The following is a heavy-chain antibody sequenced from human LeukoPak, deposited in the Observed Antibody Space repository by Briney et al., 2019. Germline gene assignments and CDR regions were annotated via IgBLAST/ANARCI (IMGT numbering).Heavy chain of an antibody. Sequence: GGSLRLSCAASGFTFSSYAMAWVRQTPGKGLEWVSTIDTSGGSTHYADSVKGRFTISRDNSKNTMYLQMNSLRVEDTAIYYCATDVGTVSFDNWGQGTVVTVSS. J-gene: IGHJ4*02. V-gene: IGHV3-23*01. D-gene: IGHD3/OR15-3a*01. CDR3: ATDVGTVSFDN. CDR2: IDTSGGST. CDR1: GFTFSSYA.